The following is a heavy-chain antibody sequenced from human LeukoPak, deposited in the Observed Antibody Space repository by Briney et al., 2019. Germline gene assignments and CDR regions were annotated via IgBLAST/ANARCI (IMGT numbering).Heavy chain of an antibody. CDR2: IYYSGST. CDR1: GGSISSGGYY. Sequence: PSQTLSLTCTVSGGSISSGGYYWSWISQHPGKGLEWIGYIYYSGSTYYNPSLRSRVTMSVDTSKNQFSLKLSSVTAADTAVYYCARARRTGTIDAFDIWGQGTMVTVS. J-gene: IGHJ3*02. CDR3: ARARRTGTIDAFDI. D-gene: IGHD1-7*01. V-gene: IGHV4-31*03.